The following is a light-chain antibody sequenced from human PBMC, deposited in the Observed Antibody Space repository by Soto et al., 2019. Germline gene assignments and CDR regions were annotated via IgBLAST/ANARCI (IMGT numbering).Light chain of an antibody. Sequence: ILMTQSPGTLSVSPGERATLSCRASQSVDSNLAWYQQKPGQAPRLLIYGASTRATGISARFSGSGSGTEFTLTISSLQSEDFGVYYCQQYNNWWTFGQGTKVDI. CDR1: QSVDSN. CDR3: QQYNNWWT. V-gene: IGKV3-15*01. J-gene: IGKJ1*01. CDR2: GAS.